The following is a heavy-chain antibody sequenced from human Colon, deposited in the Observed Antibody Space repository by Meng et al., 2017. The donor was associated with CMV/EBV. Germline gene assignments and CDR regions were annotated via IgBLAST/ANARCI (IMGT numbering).Heavy chain of an antibody. CDR3: VNDMSVTNWGSGGLDV. Sequence: GGSLRLSCVGSGFRFDHYGMHWVRQVPGKGLEWVSGISVNSIGEYPESVKGRFTISRDTAKNSLYLQMNSLKPEDTALYYCVNDMSVTNWGSGGLDVWGQGTTVTVSS. V-gene: IGHV3-9*01. D-gene: IGHD3-10*01. J-gene: IGHJ6*02. CDR2: ISVNSIG. CDR1: GFRFDHYG.